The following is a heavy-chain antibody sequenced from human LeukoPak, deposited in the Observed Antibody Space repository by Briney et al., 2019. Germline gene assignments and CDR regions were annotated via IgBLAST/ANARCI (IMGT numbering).Heavy chain of an antibody. J-gene: IGHJ4*02. Sequence: ASVKVSCKASGYTFTSYAMHWVRQAPGQRLEWMGWINAGNGNTKYPQKFQGRVTITRDTSASTAYMELSSLRSEDTAVYYCAVDELRLGAYWGQGTLVTVSS. D-gene: IGHD3-16*01. CDR3: AVDELRLGAY. V-gene: IGHV1-3*01. CDR1: GYTFTSYA. CDR2: INAGNGNT.